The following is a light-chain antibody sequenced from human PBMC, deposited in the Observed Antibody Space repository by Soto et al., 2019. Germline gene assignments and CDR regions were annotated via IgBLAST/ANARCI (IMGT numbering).Light chain of an antibody. J-gene: IGKJ1*01. CDR3: QQYNSWWT. CDR1: QSIGSW. CDR2: KAS. Sequence: DIQMTQSPSTLSASVGDRVTISCRASQSIGSWLAWYQQKPGKAPKLLIYKASDLEGGVPSRFSGSGSGTEFTLTISSLQPDDFATYFCQQYNSWWTFGQGTKVEIK. V-gene: IGKV1-5*03.